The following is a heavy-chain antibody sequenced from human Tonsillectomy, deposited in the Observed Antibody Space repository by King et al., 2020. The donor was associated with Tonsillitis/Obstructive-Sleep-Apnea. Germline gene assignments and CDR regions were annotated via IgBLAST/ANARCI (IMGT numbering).Heavy chain of an antibody. D-gene: IGHD6-6*01. CDR2: INSDGSST. J-gene: IGHJ2*01. CDR1: RFTFSSYW. V-gene: IGHV3-74*02. CDR3: ARTEYSNNDWYFDL. Sequence: VQLVESGGDLVQPGGSLRLSCAASRFTFSSYWMHWVRQPPGKGLVWVSRINSDGSSTTYADSVKGRFTISRDNAKNTLYLQMNSLRAVDTAVYYCARTEYSNNDWYFDLWGRGTLVTVSS.